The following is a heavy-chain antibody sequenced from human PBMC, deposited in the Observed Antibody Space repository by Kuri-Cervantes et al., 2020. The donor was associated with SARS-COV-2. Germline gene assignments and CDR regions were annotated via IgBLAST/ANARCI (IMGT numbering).Heavy chain of an antibody. V-gene: IGHV2-5*01. Sequence: SGATLVNPTQTLTLTCTFSRLSLSTSRGGVGWMRQPPGKALEWLALIYRNDDKRYGPSLETRLTITKDTSKDQVVLTMASMDPVDTGTYFCAHRRADYDDSSDYYFDYWGQGILVTVSS. D-gene: IGHD3-22*01. CDR2: IYRNDDK. J-gene: IGHJ4*02. CDR3: AHRRADYDDSSDYYFDY. CDR1: RLSLSTSRGG.